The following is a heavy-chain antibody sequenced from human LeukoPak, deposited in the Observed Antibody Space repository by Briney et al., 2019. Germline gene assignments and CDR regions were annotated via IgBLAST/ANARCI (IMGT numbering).Heavy chain of an antibody. CDR3: ARHLSGFRQAFYSGTFDY. D-gene: IGHD1-1*01. CDR1: GDSVSSNSAA. J-gene: IGHJ4*02. CDR2: TYYRSKWYN. V-gene: IGHV6-1*01. Sequence: SQTLSLTCAISGDSVSSNSAAWNWIRQSPSRGLEWLGRTYYRSKWYNDYAVSVKSRILINPDTSKNQFSLQLNSVTPEDTAVYYCARHLSGFRQAFYSGTFDYWGQGTLVTVSS.